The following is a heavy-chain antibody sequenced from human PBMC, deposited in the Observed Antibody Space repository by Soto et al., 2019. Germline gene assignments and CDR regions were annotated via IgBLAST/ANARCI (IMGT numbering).Heavy chain of an antibody. CDR2: IKPDGSAT. V-gene: IGHV3-7*01. CDR1: GFTFGSYW. CDR3: ARDRRYAFDI. J-gene: IGHJ3*02. Sequence: EVQLVESGGGLVQPGGSLRLSCAVSGFTFGSYWMNWVRLIPGKGLEWVAYIKPDGSATYYADSVKGRFTISRDNSKNTLYLQMNSLRAEDTAVYYCARDRRYAFDIWGQGTMVTVSS.